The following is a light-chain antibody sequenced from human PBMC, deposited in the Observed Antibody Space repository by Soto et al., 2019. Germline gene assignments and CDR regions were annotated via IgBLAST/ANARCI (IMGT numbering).Light chain of an antibody. CDR3: QQYGSSPYT. V-gene: IGKV3-20*01. J-gene: IGKJ2*01. CDR1: QSVSSSY. Sequence: EIVLTQSPGTLSLSPGERATLSCRASQSVSSSYLAWYQQKPGQAPRLLIYGASSRATGIPDRFSGGGSGTDFTLTISRLELEDFAVYYCQQYGSSPYTFGQGTKLEIK. CDR2: GAS.